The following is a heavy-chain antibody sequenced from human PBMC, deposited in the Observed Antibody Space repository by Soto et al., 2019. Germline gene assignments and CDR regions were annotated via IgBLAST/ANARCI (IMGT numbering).Heavy chain of an antibody. V-gene: IGHV3-73*01. CDR3: ARDTALSWIQLWSTFGFDP. D-gene: IGHD5-18*01. Sequence: GGSLRLSCAASGFTFGASALQWVRQASGKGLEWLGRIGSKGETHATAYAASVKGRFTISRDDSKNTAYLQMNSLRAEDTAVYYCARDTALSWIQLWSTFGFDPWGQGTLVTVSS. CDR2: IGSKGETHAT. CDR1: GFTFGASA. J-gene: IGHJ5*02.